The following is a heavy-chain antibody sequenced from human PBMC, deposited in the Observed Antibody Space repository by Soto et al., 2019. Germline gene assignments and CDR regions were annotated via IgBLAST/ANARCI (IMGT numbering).Heavy chain of an antibody. V-gene: IGHV3-30*18. CDR1: GFTFSSYG. Sequence: QVQLVESGGGVVQPGRSLRLSCVASGFTFSSYGMHWVRQAPGKGLEWVAIISYDGSNTYYADSVKGRFTISRDNSKNTLYLQMKSLRAEETSVYYCAKEGGLSGIYYISSYYYFDSWGQGTLVTVSS. D-gene: IGHD1-26*01. CDR3: AKEGGLSGIYYISSYYYFDS. J-gene: IGHJ4*02. CDR2: ISYDGSNT.